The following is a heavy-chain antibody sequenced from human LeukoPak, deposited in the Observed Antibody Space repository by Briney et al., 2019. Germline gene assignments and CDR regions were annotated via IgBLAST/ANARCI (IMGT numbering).Heavy chain of an antibody. CDR2: MNPNSGNT. CDR3: ARGSRTYYYDSSGSPLGY. D-gene: IGHD3-22*01. V-gene: IGHV1-8*01. J-gene: IGHJ4*02. Sequence: GASLKVSCKASGYTFTSYDINWVRQATGQGLEWMGWMNPNSGNTGYAQKFQGRVTMTRNTSISTAYMELSSLRSEDTAVYYCARGSRTYYYDSSGSPLGYWGQGTLVTVSS. CDR1: GYTFTSYD.